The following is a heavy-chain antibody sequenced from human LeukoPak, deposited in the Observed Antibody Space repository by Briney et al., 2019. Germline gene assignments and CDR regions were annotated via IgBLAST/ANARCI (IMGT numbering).Heavy chain of an antibody. CDR2: IYPGDSDT. CDR1: GYTFTSYW. V-gene: IGHV5-51*01. Sequence: GESLKISCKGSGYTFTSYWIGWVRQMPGKGLEWMGIIYPGDSDTRYSPSFQGQVTISADKSISTAYLQWSSLKASDTAMYYCARLFPSSGPPLDAFDIWGQGTLVTVSS. CDR3: ARLFPSSGPPLDAFDI. J-gene: IGHJ3*02. D-gene: IGHD3-22*01.